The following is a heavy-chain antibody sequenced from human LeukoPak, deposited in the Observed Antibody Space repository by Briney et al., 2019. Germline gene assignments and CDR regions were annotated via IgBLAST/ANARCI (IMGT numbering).Heavy chain of an antibody. CDR2: ISYDGSNK. CDR3: ARDGLRYSSSIGAGYYYFYMDV. V-gene: IGHV3-30*01. J-gene: IGHJ6*03. Sequence: GGSLRLSCAASGFTFSSYAMHWVRQAPGKGLEWVAVISYDGSNKYYADSVKGRFTISRDNSKNTLYLQMNSLRAEDTAVYYCARDGLRYSSSIGAGYYYFYMDVWGKGTTVTVSS. CDR1: GFTFSSYA. D-gene: IGHD6-6*01.